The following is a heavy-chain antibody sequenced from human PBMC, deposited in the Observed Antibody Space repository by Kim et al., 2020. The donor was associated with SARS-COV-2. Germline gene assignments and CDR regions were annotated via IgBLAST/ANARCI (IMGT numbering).Heavy chain of an antibody. CDR3: ARGCLPGAVAGTTPPDY. D-gene: IGHD6-19*01. CDR2: ISSSSYT. V-gene: IGHV3-11*05. J-gene: IGHJ4*02. Sequence: GGSLRLSCAASGFTFSDYYMSWIRQAPGKGLEWVSYISSSSYTNYADSVKGRFTISRDNAKNSLYLQMNSLRAEDTAVYYCARGCLPGAVAGTTPPDYWGQGTLVTVSS. CDR1: GFTFSDYY.